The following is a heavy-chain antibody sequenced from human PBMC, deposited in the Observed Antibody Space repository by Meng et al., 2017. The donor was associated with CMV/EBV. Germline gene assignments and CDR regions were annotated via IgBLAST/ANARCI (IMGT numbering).Heavy chain of an antibody. V-gene: IGHV3-49*04. CDR1: GFTFANYA. CDR2: IRSKVYGGTA. CDR3: TTEGVRDCGGDCWAGTSY. J-gene: IGHJ4*02. Sequence: GESLKISCTTSGFTFANYAMSWVRQTPGKGLEWVGFIRSKVYGGTADYAASVKGRFSVSRDDSKRIAYLQMSSLKTEDTAVYYCTTEGVRDCGGDCWAGTSYWGQGTLVTVSS. D-gene: IGHD2-21*01.